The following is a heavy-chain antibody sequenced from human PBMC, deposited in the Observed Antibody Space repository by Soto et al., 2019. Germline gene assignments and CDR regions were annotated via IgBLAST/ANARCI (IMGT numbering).Heavy chain of an antibody. CDR1: GGSISSGGYS. CDR2: IYHSGST. J-gene: IGHJ4*02. Sequence: QLQLQESGAGLVKPSQTLSLTCAVSGGSISSGGYSWSWIRQPPGKGLEWIGYIYHSGSTYYNPSIKRRITISIDRSKNQLSLKLSSVTAADTAVYYCARGMTTVTTLDYWGQGTLVTVSS. D-gene: IGHD4-4*01. CDR3: ARGMTTVTTLDY. V-gene: IGHV4-30-2*01.